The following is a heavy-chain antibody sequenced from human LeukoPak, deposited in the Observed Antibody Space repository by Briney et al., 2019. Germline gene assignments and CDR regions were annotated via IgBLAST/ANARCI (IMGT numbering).Heavy chain of an antibody. Sequence: ASVKVSCKASGYTFTSYDINWVRQATGQGLEWMGWMNPNSGNTGYAQKFQGRVTMTRNTSISTAYMELSSLRSEDTAVYYCARGHEGSYTDHYYYYGMDVWGQGTTVTVSS. CDR3: ARGHEGSYTDHYYYYGMDV. CDR2: MNPNSGNT. D-gene: IGHD3-10*01. V-gene: IGHV1-8*01. J-gene: IGHJ6*02. CDR1: GYTFTSYD.